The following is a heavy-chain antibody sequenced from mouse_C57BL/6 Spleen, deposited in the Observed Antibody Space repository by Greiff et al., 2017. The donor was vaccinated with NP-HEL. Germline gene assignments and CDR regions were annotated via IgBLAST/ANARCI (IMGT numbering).Heavy chain of an antibody. CDR2: INPNNGGT. Sequence: EVQLQQSGPELVKPGASVKISCKASGYTFTDYYMNWVKQSHGKSLEWIGDINPNNGGTSYNQKFKGKATLTVDKSSSTAYMELRSLTSEDSAVYDCARDYDYQGFAYWGQGTLVTVSA. CDR3: ARDYDYQGFAY. V-gene: IGHV1-26*01. D-gene: IGHD2-4*01. J-gene: IGHJ3*01. CDR1: GYTFTDYY.